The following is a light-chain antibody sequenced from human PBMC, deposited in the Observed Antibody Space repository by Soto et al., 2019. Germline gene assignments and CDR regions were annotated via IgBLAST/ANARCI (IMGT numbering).Light chain of an antibody. CDR2: DAS. J-gene: IGLJ3*02. Sequence: QSALTQPRSVSGSPGQSVTISCTGTTGDVGAYDFVSWYQHHPAKAPKLMIYDASKRPSGVPDRFSASKSGNTASLTISGLQAEDGADYYCCSYAGSFTWVFGGGTKVTAL. V-gene: IGLV2-11*01. CDR1: TGDVGAYDF. CDR3: CSYAGSFTWV.